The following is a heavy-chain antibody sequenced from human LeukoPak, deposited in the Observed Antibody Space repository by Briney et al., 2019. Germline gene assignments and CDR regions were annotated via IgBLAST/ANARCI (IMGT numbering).Heavy chain of an antibody. CDR1: GYTFTSYG. CDR2: ISAYNGNT. V-gene: IGHV1-18*01. CDR3: AVRRTSYSGSYADY. D-gene: IGHD1-26*01. J-gene: IGHJ4*02. Sequence: ASVKLSCKASGYTFTSYGISWVRQAPGQGLEWMGWISAYNGNTNYAQKLQGRVTMTTDTSTSTAYMELRSLRSDDTAVYYCAVRRTSYSGSYADYWGEGTLVTVSS.